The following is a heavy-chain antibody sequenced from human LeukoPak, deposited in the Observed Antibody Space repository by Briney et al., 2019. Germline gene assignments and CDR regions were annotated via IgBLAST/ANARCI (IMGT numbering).Heavy chain of an antibody. CDR3: ARGGSLAAAPHRYYFDY. CDR1: GYTFTSYY. V-gene: IGHV1-46*01. CDR2: INPSGGST. D-gene: IGHD6-19*01. J-gene: IGHJ4*02. Sequence: ASVKVSCKASGYTFTSYYMHWVRQALGQGLEWMGIINPSGGSTTYAQKFQGRVTMTRDTSTSTVYMELSSLRSEDTAVFYCARGGSLAAAPHRYYFDYWGQGTPVTVSS.